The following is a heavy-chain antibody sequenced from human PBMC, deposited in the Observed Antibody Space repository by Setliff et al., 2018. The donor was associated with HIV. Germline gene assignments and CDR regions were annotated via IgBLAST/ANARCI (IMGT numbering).Heavy chain of an antibody. CDR3: ARAQIAAPRPYEY. Sequence: SETLSLTCAVYGGSFSGYYWTWIRQSPSGLEWIGEINHRGIANSSPSLKSRVTISIDTSKNQFSLGLTSVTAADTALYYCARAQIAAPRPYEYWGQGTLVTVSS. D-gene: IGHD6-6*01. CDR1: GGSFSGYY. CDR2: INHRGIA. J-gene: IGHJ4*02. V-gene: IGHV4-34*01.